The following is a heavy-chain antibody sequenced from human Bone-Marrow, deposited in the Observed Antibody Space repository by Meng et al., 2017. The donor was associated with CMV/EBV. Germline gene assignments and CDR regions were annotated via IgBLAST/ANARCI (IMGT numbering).Heavy chain of an antibody. CDR3: ASWGSITSAYDN. D-gene: IGHD3-16*01. CDR1: GGVLSGSSAY. Sequence: IVSGGVLSGSSAYWGWIRPPPGKGLEWIGSIFYSGSTYYNPSLKSRVTISVDTSKNQFSLKLSSVTAADTAVYYCASWGSITSAYDNWGQGALVTVSS. V-gene: IGHV4-39*01. J-gene: IGHJ4*02. CDR2: IFYSGST.